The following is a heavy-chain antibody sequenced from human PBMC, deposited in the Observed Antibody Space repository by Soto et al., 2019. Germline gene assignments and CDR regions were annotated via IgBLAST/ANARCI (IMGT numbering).Heavy chain of an antibody. Sequence: QVQLVQSGAEVKEPGDSVRVSCEASGYTFTAYYIHWVRQAPGQGLEWMGWINPKFGDTTYAQDFQGRVSMTSDMSISTVYMELSRLTSDDTAIYYCARNMDYYYGRGSGNGHGVWGQGTTVTVCS. CDR2: INPKFGDT. D-gene: IGHD3-10*02. J-gene: IGHJ6*02. CDR1: GYTFTAYY. V-gene: IGHV1-2*02. CDR3: ARNMDYYYGRGSGNGHGV.